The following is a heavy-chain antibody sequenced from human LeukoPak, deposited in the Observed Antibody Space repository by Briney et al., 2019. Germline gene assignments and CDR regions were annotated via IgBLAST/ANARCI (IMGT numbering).Heavy chain of an antibody. V-gene: IGHV4-39*01. CDR3: ARQSGVYSSGWYSGYYYGMDV. Sequence: NPSETLSLTCTVSGGSISSSSYYWGWIRQPPGKGLEWIRSIYYSGSTYYNPSLKSRVTISVDTSKNQFSLKLSSVTAADTAVYYCARQSGVYSSGWYSGYYYGMDVWGQGTTVTVSS. CDR2: IYYSGST. J-gene: IGHJ6*02. CDR1: GGSISSSSYY. D-gene: IGHD6-19*01.